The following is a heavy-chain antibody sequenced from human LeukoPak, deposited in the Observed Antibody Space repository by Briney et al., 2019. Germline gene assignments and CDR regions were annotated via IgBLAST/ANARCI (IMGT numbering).Heavy chain of an antibody. J-gene: IGHJ4*02. CDR3: ATTGSGSYYDY. CDR2: IRNDGSST. CDR1: GFTFSSYW. D-gene: IGHD1-26*01. Sequence: GGSLRLSCAASGFTFSSYWMHWVRQTPGKGLVWVSHIRNDGSSTRYADSVKGRFTISRDNAKNTLYLQMNSLRVEDTAVYYCATTGSGSYYDYWGQGTLVTVSS. V-gene: IGHV3-74*01.